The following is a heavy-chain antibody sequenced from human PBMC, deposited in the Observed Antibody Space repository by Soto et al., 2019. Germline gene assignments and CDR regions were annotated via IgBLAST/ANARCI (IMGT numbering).Heavy chain of an antibody. J-gene: IGHJ5*02. D-gene: IGHD6-19*01. V-gene: IGHV1-8*01. CDR2: MNPNSGNT. CDR1: GYTFTSYD. CDR3: ARDPSYRSGWSDWFAP. Sequence: QVQLVQSGAEVKKPGASVKVSCKASGYTFTSYDINWVRQATGQGLEWMGWMNPNSGNTGYAQKFQGRVTMTRNTSISTAYMELSSLRSEDTAVYYCARDPSYRSGWSDWFAPWGQGTLVTVSS.